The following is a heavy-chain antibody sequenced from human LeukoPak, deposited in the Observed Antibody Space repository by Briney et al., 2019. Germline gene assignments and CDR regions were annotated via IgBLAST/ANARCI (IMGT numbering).Heavy chain of an antibody. J-gene: IGHJ4*02. Sequence: GGSLGLSCTTSGFTFGDYAMSWVRQVPGKGLEWVVVTGHVGNNIHYADSVEGRFTVSRDNSKNTLYLQMNSLRAEDTAIYYCVRDKGSRYFDSWGQGTLVTVSS. D-gene: IGHD3-9*01. CDR1: GFTFGDYA. CDR3: VRDKGSRYFDS. V-gene: IGHV3-30*04. CDR2: TGHVGNNI.